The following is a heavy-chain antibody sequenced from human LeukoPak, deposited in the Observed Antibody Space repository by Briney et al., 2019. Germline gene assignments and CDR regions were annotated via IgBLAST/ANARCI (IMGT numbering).Heavy chain of an antibody. V-gene: IGHV1-69*13. J-gene: IGHJ3*02. D-gene: IGHD4-11*01. CDR2: IIPIFGTA. CDR3: ARDRFQLQYDAFDI. CDR1: GGTFSSYA. Sequence: SVKVSCKASGGTFSSYAISWVRQAPGQGLEWMGGIIPIFGTANYAQKFQGRVTITADESTSTAYMELSSLRSEDTAVYYCARDRFQLQYDAFDIWGQGTMVTVSS.